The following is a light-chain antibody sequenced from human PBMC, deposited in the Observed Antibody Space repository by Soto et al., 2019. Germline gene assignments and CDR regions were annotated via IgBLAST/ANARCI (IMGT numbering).Light chain of an antibody. CDR1: QTISYTSIKKTY. V-gene: IGKV4-1*01. J-gene: IGKJ4*01. Sequence: DIVMTQSPDSLAVSLGERATISCKSSQTISYTSIKKTYLAWYQQRPGQPPKLLIYWASIRGSGVPDRLSGSGFGTDFTLTISSLQTEDVAVYYCQQYFSYPLTFGGGTKVEVK. CDR2: WAS. CDR3: QQYFSYPLT.